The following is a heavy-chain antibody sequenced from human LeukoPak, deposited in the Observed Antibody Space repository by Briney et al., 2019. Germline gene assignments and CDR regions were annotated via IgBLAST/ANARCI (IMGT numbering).Heavy chain of an antibody. D-gene: IGHD2-2*01. Sequence: PSETLSLTCTVSGGSISSSSYYWGWIRQPPGKGLEWIGRIYYSGSTYYNPSLKSRVSISVDTSENQFSLKLSSVTAADTAVYYCARHFVGYCGSTSCSALYFDYWGQGTLVTVSS. V-gene: IGHV4-39*01. CDR2: IYYSGST. CDR3: ARHFVGYCGSTSCSALYFDY. CDR1: GGSISSSSYY. J-gene: IGHJ4*02.